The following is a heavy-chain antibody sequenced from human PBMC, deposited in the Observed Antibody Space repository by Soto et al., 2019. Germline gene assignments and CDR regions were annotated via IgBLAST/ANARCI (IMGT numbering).Heavy chain of an antibody. Sequence: SETLSLTCTVSGGSISNYYWSWIRQPPGKGLEWLGYIYSSGSTNYNPSLKGRVTMSVDTSKNQFSLKLSSVSAADTAVYYCAGDSDYVRGVDVWGQGTTVTVSS. V-gene: IGHV4-59*01. CDR3: AGDSDYVRGVDV. J-gene: IGHJ6*02. D-gene: IGHD4-17*01. CDR1: GGSISNYY. CDR2: IYSSGST.